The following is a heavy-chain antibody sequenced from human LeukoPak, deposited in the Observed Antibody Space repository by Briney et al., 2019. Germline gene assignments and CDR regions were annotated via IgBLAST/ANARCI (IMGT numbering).Heavy chain of an antibody. J-gene: IGHJ4*02. Sequence: GGDLKIYFKGSGWRFNSYWIGWGRAMPGKGVGWRGIIYPGDYDTRYSPSFQAQVTISADKSISTAYLQWSSLKASDTAMYYCARQRYWGQGTLVTVSS. CDR3: ARQRY. CDR2: IYPGDYDT. CDR1: GWRFNSYW. V-gene: IGHV5-51*01.